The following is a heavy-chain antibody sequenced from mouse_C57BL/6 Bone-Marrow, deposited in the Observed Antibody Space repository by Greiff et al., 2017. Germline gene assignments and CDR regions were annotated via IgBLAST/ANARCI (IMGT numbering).Heavy chain of an antibody. D-gene: IGHD1-1*01. CDR3: ARGDDGSIPLYAMDY. CDR1: GYTFTSYW. J-gene: IGHJ4*01. CDR2: INPSNGGT. Sequence: VQLQQSGTELVKPGASVKLSCKASGYTFTSYWMHWVKPRPGQGLEWIGNINPSNGGTNYNEKFKSKATLTVDKSSSTAYMQLSSLTSEDSAVYYCARGDDGSIPLYAMDYWGQGTSVTVSS. V-gene: IGHV1-53*01.